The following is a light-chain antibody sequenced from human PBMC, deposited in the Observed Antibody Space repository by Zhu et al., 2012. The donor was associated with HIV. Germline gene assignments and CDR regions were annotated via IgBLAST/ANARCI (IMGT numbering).Light chain of an antibody. CDR3: QQYGSSPYT. J-gene: IGKJ3*01. V-gene: IGKV3-20*01. CDR1: QTVSYF. CDR2: GAS. Sequence: DIELTQSPGTLSLSPGESATLSCRASQTVSYFLAWYQQKPGQAPRLLIYGASSRATGIPERFSGSGSETDFTLTIGSLEPEDFAVYYCQQYGSSPYTFGPGTRVDIK.